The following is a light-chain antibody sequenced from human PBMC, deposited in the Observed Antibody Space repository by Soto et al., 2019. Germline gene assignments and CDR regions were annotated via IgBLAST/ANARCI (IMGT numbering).Light chain of an antibody. CDR2: AAS. CDR1: QSVGSA. Sequence: EIVMTQSPATLSVSPGETATLSCRASQSVGSAVAWYQHKPGQPPRLVIAAASIRATGVPGRFSGGGSGTEFTLTISSLQSEDFAVYYCQQYKNWPPLTFGGGTTVEIK. V-gene: IGKV3-15*01. J-gene: IGKJ4*01. CDR3: QQYKNWPPLT.